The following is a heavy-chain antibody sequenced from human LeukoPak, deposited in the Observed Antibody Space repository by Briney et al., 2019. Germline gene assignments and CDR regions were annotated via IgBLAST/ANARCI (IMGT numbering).Heavy chain of an antibody. D-gene: IGHD2-2*01. CDR3: VCLGYCTTSSCQP. V-gene: IGHV3-74*01. CDR1: GFTFSNYL. CDR2: ITSDGSST. J-gene: IGHJ4*02. Sequence: PGGSLRLSCAASGFTFSNYLMHWVRQAPGKGLVWVSRITSDGSSTHYADSVKGRFTISRDNTKNTLYLQMNSLTAEDTAVYSCVCLGYCTTSSCQPWGQGPLVTVSS.